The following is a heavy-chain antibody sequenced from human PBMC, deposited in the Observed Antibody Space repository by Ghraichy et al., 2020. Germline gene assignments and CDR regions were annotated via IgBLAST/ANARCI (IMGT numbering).Heavy chain of an antibody. CDR2: IYHSGST. V-gene: IGHV4-4*02. Sequence: SETLSLTCAVSGGSISSSNWWSWVRQPPGKGLEWIGEIYHSGSTNYNPSLKSRVTISVDKSKNQFSLKLSSVTAADTAVYYCARTTSSSWPYYFDYWGQGTLVTVSS. CDR3: ARTTSSSWPYYFDY. D-gene: IGHD6-13*01. J-gene: IGHJ4*02. CDR1: GGSISSSNW.